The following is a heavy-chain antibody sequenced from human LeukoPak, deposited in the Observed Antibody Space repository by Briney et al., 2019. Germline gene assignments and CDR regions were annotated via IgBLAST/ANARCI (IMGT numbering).Heavy chain of an antibody. J-gene: IGHJ3*02. V-gene: IGHV3-23*01. CDR2: ISGSGGST. CDR1: GFTFSSYA. Sequence: GGSLRLSCAASGFTFSSYAMSWVRQAPGKGLEWVSAISGSGGSTYYADSVKGRFTISRDNSKNTLYLQMNSLRAEDTAVYYCAKDLWQQPGRRGAFDIWGQGTMVTVSS. CDR3: AKDLWQQPGRRGAFDI. D-gene: IGHD6-13*01.